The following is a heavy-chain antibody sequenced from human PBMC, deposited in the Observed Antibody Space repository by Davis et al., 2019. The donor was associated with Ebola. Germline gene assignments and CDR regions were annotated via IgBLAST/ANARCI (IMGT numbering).Heavy chain of an antibody. Sequence: PGGSLRLSCKTSGYSFTSYWISWVRQMPGKGLEWMGIIYPGDSDTRYSPSFQGQVTISADKSISTAYLQLSSLKVSDTGMYYWARFKLWDYYESSGDYYGGYFDYWGQGTLVTVSS. D-gene: IGHD3-22*01. CDR3: ARFKLWDYYESSGDYYGGYFDY. CDR1: GYSFTSYW. V-gene: IGHV5-51*01. J-gene: IGHJ4*02. CDR2: IYPGDSDT.